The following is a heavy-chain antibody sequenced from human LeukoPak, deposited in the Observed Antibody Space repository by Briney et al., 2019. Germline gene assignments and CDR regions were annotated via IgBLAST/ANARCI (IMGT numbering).Heavy chain of an antibody. J-gene: IGHJ4*02. CDR3: ARAIGLDFDF. Sequence: GGSLRLSCIASEFTFSGSWMHWVRQVPGKGLEWVSRINSDGSSTAYADSVKGRFTISRDNAKTMLYLQMNSLRADDTAMYYCARAIGLDFDFWGQGTLVTVSS. D-gene: IGHD2/OR15-2a*01. CDR1: EFTFSGSW. V-gene: IGHV3-74*01. CDR2: INSDGSST.